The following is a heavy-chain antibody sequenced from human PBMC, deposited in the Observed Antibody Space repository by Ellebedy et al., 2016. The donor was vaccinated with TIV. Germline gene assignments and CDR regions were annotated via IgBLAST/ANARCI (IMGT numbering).Heavy chain of an antibody. V-gene: IGHV4-4*07. Sequence: MPSETLSLTCTVSGGPISSYYWSWIRQPAGKGLEWIGRIYTSWSTNYNPSLKSRITMSVDTSKNQFSLKLSSVTDADTAVYYCARDPGFIAAAGGTGDDYYYGMDVWGQGTTVTVSS. J-gene: IGHJ6*02. CDR1: GGPISSYY. CDR2: IYTSWST. D-gene: IGHD6-13*01. CDR3: ARDPGFIAAAGGTGDDYYYGMDV.